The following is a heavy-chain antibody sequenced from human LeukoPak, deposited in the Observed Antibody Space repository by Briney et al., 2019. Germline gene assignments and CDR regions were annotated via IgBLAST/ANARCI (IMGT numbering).Heavy chain of an antibody. Sequence: SGGSLRLSCAASGFDFSSNWMHWVRHAPGQGLVWVSRIKGDGISTNYADSVKGRFTISRDIAKNTLYLQMNSLRAEDTGVYYCAKDHYWRIDYWGRGTLVTVS. J-gene: IGHJ4*02. V-gene: IGHV3-74*01. CDR1: GFDFSSNW. D-gene: IGHD3-3*01. CDR2: IKGDGIST. CDR3: AKDHYWRIDY.